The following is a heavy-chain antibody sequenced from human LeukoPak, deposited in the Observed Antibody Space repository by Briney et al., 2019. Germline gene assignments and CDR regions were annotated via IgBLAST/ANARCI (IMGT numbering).Heavy chain of an antibody. D-gene: IGHD2-15*01. J-gene: IGHJ5*01. CDR3: ARAYCSGGCCYPSWFDS. V-gene: IGHV4-59*01. CDR2: IYYRGST. CDR1: GGSISSYY. Sequence: SETLSLTCTVSGGSISSYYWSWIRQPLGKGLEWIGYIYYRGSTNYNPSLKSRVTISVDTSKNQFSLKLSSVSAADTAVYYCARAYCSGGCCYPSWFDSWGQGTLVTVSS.